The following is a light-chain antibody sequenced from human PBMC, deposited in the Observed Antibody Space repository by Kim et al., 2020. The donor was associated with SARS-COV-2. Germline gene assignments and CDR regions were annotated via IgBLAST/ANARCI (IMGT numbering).Light chain of an antibody. CDR2: STS. CDR1: TGAVSSSYY. J-gene: IGLJ2*01. Sequence: QTVVTQEPSLTVSPGGTVTLTCASSTGAVSSSYYPTWFQQKPGQPPRALIYSTSNKYSWTPARFSGSLLGGKAALTLSGVQPEDEADYYCLLHYGAAQVWVFGGGTQLTVL. V-gene: IGLV7-43*01. CDR3: LLHYGAAQVWV.